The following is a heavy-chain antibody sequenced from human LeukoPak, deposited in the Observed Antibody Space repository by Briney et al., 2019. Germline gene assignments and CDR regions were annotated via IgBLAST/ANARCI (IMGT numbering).Heavy chain of an antibody. CDR2: IYYSGST. D-gene: IGHD2-15*01. V-gene: IGHV4-39*01. J-gene: IGHJ4*02. Sequence: PSETLSLTCTVSGGSISSSDYYWGWIRQPPGKGLEWIGSIYYSGSTYYNPSLKSRVTISVDTSKNQFSLKLSSVTAADTAVYYCARWGPRYCSGGSCYSDYWGQGTLVTVSS. CDR3: ARWGPRYCSGGSCYSDY. CDR1: GGSISSSDYY.